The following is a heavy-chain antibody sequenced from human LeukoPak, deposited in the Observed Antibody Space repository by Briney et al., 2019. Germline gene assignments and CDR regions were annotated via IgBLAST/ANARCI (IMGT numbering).Heavy chain of an antibody. CDR1: GGTFSSYA. D-gene: IGHD3-22*01. Sequence: ASVKVSCKASGGTFSSYAISWVRQAPGQGLEWMGGIIPIFGTANYAQKFQGRVTITADESTSTAYMELSSLRSEDTAVYYCARPNNPVVVDYCDSSGYYLDYWGQGTLVTVSS. CDR2: IIPIFGTA. CDR3: ARPNNPVVVDYCDSSGYYLDY. V-gene: IGHV1-69*13. J-gene: IGHJ4*02.